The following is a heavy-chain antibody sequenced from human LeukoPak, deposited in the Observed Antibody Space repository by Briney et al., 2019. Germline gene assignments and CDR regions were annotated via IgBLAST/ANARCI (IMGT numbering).Heavy chain of an antibody. V-gene: IGHV3-23*01. CDR3: AKRGVVIRVVLVGFHKEAYYFES. Sequence: PGGSLRLSCAVSGITLSNYGTSWVRQAPGKGLEWVAGISDSGGSTKYADSVKGRFTISRDNPKNTLLLQMNSLRAEDTAVYFCAKRGVVIRVVLVGFHKEAYYFESWGQGALVTVSS. CDR1: GITLSNYG. D-gene: IGHD3/OR15-3a*01. J-gene: IGHJ4*02. CDR2: ISDSGGST.